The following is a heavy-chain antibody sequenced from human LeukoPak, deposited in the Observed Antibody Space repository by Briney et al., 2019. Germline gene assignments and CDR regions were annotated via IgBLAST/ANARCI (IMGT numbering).Heavy chain of an antibody. CDR1: GYTFTGYY. D-gene: IGHD2-2*01. V-gene: IGHV1-2*02. J-gene: IGHJ2*01. CDR3: ASLPDPYDWYFDL. CDR2: INPNSGGT. Sequence: ASVKVSCKASGYTFTGYYMHWVRQAPGQGLEWMGWINPNSGGTNYAQKFQGRVTMTRDTSISTAYMELSRLSSVTAADTAVYYCASLPDPYDWYFDLWGRGTLVTVSS.